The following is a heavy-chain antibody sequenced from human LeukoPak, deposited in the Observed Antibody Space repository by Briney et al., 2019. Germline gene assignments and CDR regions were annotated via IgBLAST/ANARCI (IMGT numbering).Heavy chain of an antibody. J-gene: IGHJ4*02. CDR2: IYHSGST. CDR3: ARLSIPTRYFDY. V-gene: IGHV4-38-2*01. Sequence: SETLSLTCAVSGYSISSGYYWGWSRQPPGKGLEWIGSIYHSGSTYYNPSLKSRVTISVDTSKNQFSLKLSSVTAADTAVYYCARLSIPTRYFDYWGQGTLVTVSS. CDR1: GYSISSGYY. D-gene: IGHD2-2*01.